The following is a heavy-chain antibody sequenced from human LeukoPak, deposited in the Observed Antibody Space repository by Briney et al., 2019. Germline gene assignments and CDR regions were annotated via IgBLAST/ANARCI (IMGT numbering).Heavy chain of an antibody. D-gene: IGHD3-10*01. CDR2: ISAYDGNT. Sequence: ASVKVSCKASGYAFSSYGFSWVRQAPGQGLEWMGWISAYDGNTKSVEKLQGRVTMTTDTSTTTAYMELRSLRSDDTAVYYCARDAYGSGKGYFDYWGQGTLVTVSA. CDR1: GYAFSSYG. CDR3: ARDAYGSGKGYFDY. J-gene: IGHJ4*02. V-gene: IGHV1-18*01.